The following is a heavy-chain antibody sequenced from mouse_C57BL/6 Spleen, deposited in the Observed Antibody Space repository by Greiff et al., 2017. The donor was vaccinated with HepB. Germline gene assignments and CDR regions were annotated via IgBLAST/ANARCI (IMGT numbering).Heavy chain of an antibody. CDR2: INYDGSST. CDR1: GFTFSDYY. V-gene: IGHV5-16*01. Sequence: EVKLMESEGGLVQPGSSMKLSCTASGFTFSDYYMAWVRQVPEKGLEWVANINYDGSSTYYLDSLKSRFIISRDNAKDILYLQMSSLKSEDTATYYCARGERGYFDYWGQGTTLTVSS. CDR3: ARGERGYFDY. J-gene: IGHJ2*01.